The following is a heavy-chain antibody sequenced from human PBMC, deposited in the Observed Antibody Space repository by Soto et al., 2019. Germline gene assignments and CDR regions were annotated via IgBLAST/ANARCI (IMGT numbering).Heavy chain of an antibody. CDR3: ARDQKDSSGWYRLGDYYYGMDV. CDR2: IYTSGST. V-gene: IGHV4-4*07. D-gene: IGHD6-19*01. CDR1: GGSISSYY. Sequence: PSETLSLTCTVSGGSISSYYWSWIRQPAGKGLEWIGRIYTSGSTNYNPSLKSRVTMSVDTSKNQFSLKLSSVTAADTAVYYCARDQKDSSGWYRLGDYYYGMDVWGQGTTVTVSS. J-gene: IGHJ6*02.